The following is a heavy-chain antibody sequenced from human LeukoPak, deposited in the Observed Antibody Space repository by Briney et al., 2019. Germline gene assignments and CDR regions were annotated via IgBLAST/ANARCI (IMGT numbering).Heavy chain of an antibody. CDR3: ARGPTSTGGGYYYYYYMDV. CDR2: INPNSGGT. Sequence: ASVKVSCKASGYTFTGYYMHWVRQAPGQGLEWMGWINPNSGGTNYAQKFQGRVTMIRDTSISTAYMELSRLRSDDTAVYYCARGPTSTGGGYYYYYYMDVWGKGTTVTVSS. J-gene: IGHJ6*03. CDR1: GYTFTGYY. V-gene: IGHV1-2*02. D-gene: IGHD7-27*01.